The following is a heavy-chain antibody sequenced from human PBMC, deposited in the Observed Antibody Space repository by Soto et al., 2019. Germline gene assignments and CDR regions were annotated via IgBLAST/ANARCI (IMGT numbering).Heavy chain of an antibody. CDR1: GFTFSSYG. CDR2: ISHDVSIK. V-gene: IGHV3-30*03. Sequence: PGGSLRLSCAASGFTFSSYGMHWVRQAPGKGLEWVAVISHDVSIKYYADSVKGRFTISRDNSKNTLHLQMNSLRAEDTAVYYCATNSYGYVSTYYFDYWGQGTLVTVSS. J-gene: IGHJ4*02. CDR3: ATNSYGYVSTYYFDY. D-gene: IGHD5-18*01.